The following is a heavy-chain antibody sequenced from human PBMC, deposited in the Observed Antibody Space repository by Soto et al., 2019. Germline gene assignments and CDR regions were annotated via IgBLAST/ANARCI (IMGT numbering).Heavy chain of an antibody. Sequence: GXSVKVSCEASVGTFSGYAISWVRQAPGQGLEWMGGIIPIFCTANYAQKFQGRVTITADESTSTAYMELSSLRSEYTAVYYCESSSRHRVHWFDLWGQGTLVTVSS. CDR1: VGTFSGYA. V-gene: IGHV1-69*13. J-gene: IGHJ5*02. CDR3: ESSSRHRVHWFDL. D-gene: IGHD3-10*01. CDR2: IIPIFCTA.